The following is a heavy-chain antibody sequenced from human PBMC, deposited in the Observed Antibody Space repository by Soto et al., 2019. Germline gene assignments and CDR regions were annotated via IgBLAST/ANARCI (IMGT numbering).Heavy chain of an antibody. V-gene: IGHV3-33*01. J-gene: IGHJ4*02. CDR3: AREKMSGYCSGGSCYNAHFDY. CDR1: GFTFSSYG. CDR2: IWYDGSNK. D-gene: IGHD2-15*01. Sequence: QVQLVESGGGVVQPGRSLRLSCAASGFTFSSYGMHWVRQAPGKGLEWVAVIWYDGSNKYYADSVKGRFTISRDNSKNTLYLQMNSLRAEDTAVYYCAREKMSGYCSGGSCYNAHFDYWGQGTLVTVSS.